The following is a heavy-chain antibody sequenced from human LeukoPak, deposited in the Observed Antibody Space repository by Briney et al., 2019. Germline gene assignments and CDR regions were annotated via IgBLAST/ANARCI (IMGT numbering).Heavy chain of an antibody. CDR1: GFSVSNYA. CDR2: FTAGGST. D-gene: IGHD2-15*01. J-gene: IGHJ4*02. CDR3: ARGGGLQRRYFEY. Sequence: GGSLRLSCAASGFSVSNYALSWVRQAPGKGLEWVSSFTAGGSTYDTDSVEGRFTISRDISKNTLYMQMNSLRAEDTAIYYCARGGGLQRRYFEYWGQGTLLTVSS. V-gene: IGHV3-23*01.